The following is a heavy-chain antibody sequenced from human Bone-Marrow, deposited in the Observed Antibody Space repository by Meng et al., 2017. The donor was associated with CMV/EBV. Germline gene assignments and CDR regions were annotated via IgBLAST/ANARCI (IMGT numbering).Heavy chain of an antibody. D-gene: IGHD2-2*01. V-gene: IGHV4-61*03. CDR3: ARAHCSSTSCLWDFDY. Sequence: SETLSLTCTVSGGSVGSNTYYWTWIRQPPGKGLEWIGYIYHTERTNYNPSLKSRITISVDTSKNHFSLELRSVTAADTAVYYCARAHCSSTSCLWDFDYWGQGTLVTVSS. CDR1: GGSVGSNTYY. CDR2: IYHTERT. J-gene: IGHJ4*02.